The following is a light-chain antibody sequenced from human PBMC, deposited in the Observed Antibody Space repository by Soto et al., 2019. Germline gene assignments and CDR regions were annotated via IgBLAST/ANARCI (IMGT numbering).Light chain of an antibody. CDR1: QSVSSH. CDR2: DAS. CDR3: QQRRSVIT. Sequence: EVVLTQSPATLPLSPGEGATLSCRASQSVSSHLAWYQQKPGQAPRLLIYDASKRATGIPARFSGNGFGTYFILTISSLEPEHFAFYFCQQRRSVITFGEGTRLEIK. V-gene: IGKV3-11*01. J-gene: IGKJ5*01.